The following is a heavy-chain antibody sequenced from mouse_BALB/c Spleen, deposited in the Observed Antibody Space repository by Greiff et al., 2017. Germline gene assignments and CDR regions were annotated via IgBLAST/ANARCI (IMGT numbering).Heavy chain of an antibody. CDR2: IDPENGNT. CDR1: GFNIKDYY. Sequence: EVKLMESGAELVRPGALVKLSCKASGFNIKDYYMHWVKQRPEQGLEWIGWIDPENGNTIYDPKFQGKASITADTSSNTAYLQLSSLTSEDTAVYYCAREYDYDRGFAYWGQGTLVTVSA. J-gene: IGHJ3*01. V-gene: IGHV14-1*02. D-gene: IGHD2-4*01. CDR3: AREYDYDRGFAY.